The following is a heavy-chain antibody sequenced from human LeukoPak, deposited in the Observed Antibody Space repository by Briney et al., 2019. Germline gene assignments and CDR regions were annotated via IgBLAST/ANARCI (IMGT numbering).Heavy chain of an antibody. CDR2: IIPILGIA. D-gene: IGHD3-22*01. V-gene: IGHV1-69*04. CDR3: AVAGDSSGYYSEADY. Sequence: SVKVSCKASGGTFSSYAISWVRQAPGRGLEWMGRIIPILGIANYAQKFQGRVTITADKSTSTAYMELSSLRSEDTAVYYCAVAGDSSGYYSEADYWGQGTLVTVSS. CDR1: GGTFSSYA. J-gene: IGHJ4*02.